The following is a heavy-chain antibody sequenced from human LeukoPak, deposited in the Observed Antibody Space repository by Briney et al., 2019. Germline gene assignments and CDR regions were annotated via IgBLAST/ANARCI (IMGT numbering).Heavy chain of an antibody. CDR2: INAGNGNT. J-gene: IGHJ4*02. CDR3: ARGSIVGATSPFDY. D-gene: IGHD1-26*01. V-gene: IGHV1-3*01. Sequence: ASVKVSCKASGYTFTSYAMHWVRQAPGQRLEWMGWINAGNGNTKYSQEFQGRVTITRDTSASTAYMELRSLRSDDTAVYYCARGSIVGATSPFDYWGQGTLVTVSS. CDR1: GYTFTSYA.